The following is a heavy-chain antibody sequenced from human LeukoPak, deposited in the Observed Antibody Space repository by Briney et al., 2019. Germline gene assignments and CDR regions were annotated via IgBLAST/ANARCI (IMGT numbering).Heavy chain of an antibody. V-gene: IGHV3-30*02. CDR1: GFTFSSYG. Sequence: GGSLRLSCAASGFTFSSYGMHWVRQAPGKGLGWVAFIRYDGSNKYYADSVKGRFTISRDNSKNTLYLQMNSLRAEDTAVYYCAKDYYYDSSGYSPYYYYYMDVWGKGTTVTVSS. CDR2: IRYDGSNK. CDR3: AKDYYYDSSGYSPYYYYYMDV. J-gene: IGHJ6*03. D-gene: IGHD3-22*01.